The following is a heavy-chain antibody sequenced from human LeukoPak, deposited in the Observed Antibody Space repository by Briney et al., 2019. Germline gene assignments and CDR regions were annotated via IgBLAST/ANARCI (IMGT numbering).Heavy chain of an antibody. D-gene: IGHD3-10*01. CDR1: GFTFSTYG. CDR3: ARLVGGGSGTI. Sequence: PGRSLRLSCAASGFTFSTYGMHWVRHGPGKGLEWVAVIWYDGSNEYYVDSVKGRFTISRDNSKNTLYLKMNSLRAEDTAVYYCARLVGGGSGTIGGQGTLVTVSS. J-gene: IGHJ4*02. V-gene: IGHV3-33*01. CDR2: IWYDGSNE.